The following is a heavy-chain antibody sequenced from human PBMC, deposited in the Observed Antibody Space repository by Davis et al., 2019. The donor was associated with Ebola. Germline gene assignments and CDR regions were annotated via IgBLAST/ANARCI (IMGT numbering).Heavy chain of an antibody. J-gene: IGHJ4*02. D-gene: IGHD6-13*01. CDR2: IRAGGDTT. CDR1: GFTFSSYA. Sequence: PGGSLRLSCAASGFTFSSYAMSWVRQAPGTGLEWVSGIRAGGDTTYYADSVKGRFTISRDNSKNTLYLQMNSLRAEDTAVYYCAKEISSSWYVGFDYWGQGTLVTVSS. V-gene: IGHV3-23*01. CDR3: AKEISSSWYVGFDY.